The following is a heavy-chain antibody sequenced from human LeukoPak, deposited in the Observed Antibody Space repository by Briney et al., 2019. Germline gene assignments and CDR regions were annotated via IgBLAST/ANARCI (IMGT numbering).Heavy chain of an antibody. J-gene: IGHJ3*02. CDR2: IIPIFGTA. CDR1: GGTFSSYA. V-gene: IGHV1-69*05. CDR3: ARDRFAAVGATNDAFDI. D-gene: IGHD1-26*01. Sequence: SVKVSCKASGGTFSSYAISWVRQAPGQGLEWMGGIIPIFGTANYAQKFQGRVTMTRDMSTSTVYMELSSLRSEDTAVYYCARDRFAAVGATNDAFDIWGQGTMVTVS.